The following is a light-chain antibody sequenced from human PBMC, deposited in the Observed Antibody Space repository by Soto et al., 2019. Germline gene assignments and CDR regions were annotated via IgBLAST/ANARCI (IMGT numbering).Light chain of an antibody. V-gene: IGLV1-40*01. CDR3: QSYDSTLSARYV. CDR2: GNI. CDR1: SSNIGAGYD. J-gene: IGLJ1*01. Sequence: VLTQPPSVSGAPGQRVTISCTGSSSNIGAGYDVHWYQQRPGTAPKLPIFGNINRPSGVPDRFSGSKSGTSASLAITGLQAEDEGDYYCQSYDSTLSARYVFGTGTKVTVL.